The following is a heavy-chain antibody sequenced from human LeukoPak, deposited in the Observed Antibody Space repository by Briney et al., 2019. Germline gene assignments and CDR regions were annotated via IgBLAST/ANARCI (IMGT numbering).Heavy chain of an antibody. Sequence: GGSLRLSCAASGFRFSSYAMSWVRQAPGKGLEWVSAISGSGGSTYYADSVKGRFTISRDNSKNTLYLQMNSLRAEDRAVYYCARSLTNYGSGSYLVTPFDYWGQGTLVTVSS. D-gene: IGHD3-10*01. J-gene: IGHJ4*02. V-gene: IGHV3-23*01. CDR3: ARSLTNYGSGSYLVTPFDY. CDR1: GFRFSSYA. CDR2: ISGSGGST.